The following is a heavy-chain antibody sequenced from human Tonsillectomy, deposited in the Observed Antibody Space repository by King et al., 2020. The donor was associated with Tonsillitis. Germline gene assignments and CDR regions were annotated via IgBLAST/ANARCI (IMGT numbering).Heavy chain of an antibody. V-gene: IGHV3-9*01. Sequence: VQLVESGGGLLQPGRSLRLSCASSRFTFDDYAMHWVRQAPGQGLDWVSGISLYIGRLAYADSVKGRFTISRANAKNCLYLQMNSLRAEDTALYYCAKDYHSSGWEDAFDVWGQGTMVIVSS. CDR2: ISLYIGRL. D-gene: IGHD6-19*01. CDR1: RFTFDDYA. CDR3: AKDYHSSGWEDAFDV. J-gene: IGHJ3*01.